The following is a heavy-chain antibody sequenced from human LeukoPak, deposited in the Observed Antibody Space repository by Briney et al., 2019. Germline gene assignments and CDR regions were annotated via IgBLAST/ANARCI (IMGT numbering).Heavy chain of an antibody. CDR1: GFTFINYG. J-gene: IGHJ4*02. CDR2: VSHDGNVH. V-gene: IGHV3-30*18. CDR3: AKETTERAAASRDY. D-gene: IGHD2-15*01. Sequence: GRSLRLSCAASGFTFINYGMQCVPEATGKKAEGVVVVSHDGNVHLSADSVKGRFPIARDNSKHTVSLQMNSLRTEDTAVYFCAKETTERAAASRDYWGQGTLVTVS.